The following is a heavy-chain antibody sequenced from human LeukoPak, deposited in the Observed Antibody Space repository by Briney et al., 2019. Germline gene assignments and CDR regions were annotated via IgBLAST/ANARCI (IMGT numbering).Heavy chain of an antibody. CDR2: IYTSGST. V-gene: IGHV4-4*07. CDR1: GGSISSYY. D-gene: IGHD2-15*01. J-gene: IGHJ4*02. Sequence: SETLSLTCTVSGGSISSYYWSWIRQPAGKGLERIGRIYTSGSTNYNPSLKSRVTMSVDTSKNQFSLKLSSVTAADTAVYYCARDRCSGGSCYLDYWGQGTLVTVSS. CDR3: ARDRCSGGSCYLDY.